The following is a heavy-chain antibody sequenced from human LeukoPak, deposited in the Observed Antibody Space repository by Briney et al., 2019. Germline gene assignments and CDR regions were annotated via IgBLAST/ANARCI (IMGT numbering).Heavy chain of an antibody. D-gene: IGHD2-15*01. CDR1: GFTFSSYS. V-gene: IGHV3-21*01. J-gene: IGHJ5*02. CDR2: ISSSSSYI. Sequence: PGGSLRLSCAASGFTFSSYSMNWVRQAPGKGLEWVSSISSSSSYIYYADSVKGRFTISRDNAKNSLYLQMNSLRAEDTAVYYCARDVALRGDNWFGPWGQGTLVTVSS. CDR3: ARDVALRGDNWFGP.